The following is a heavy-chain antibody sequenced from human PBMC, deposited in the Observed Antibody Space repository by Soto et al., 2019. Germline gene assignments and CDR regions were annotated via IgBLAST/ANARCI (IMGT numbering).Heavy chain of an antibody. V-gene: IGHV3-33*01. CDR2: IWYDGSNK. J-gene: IGHJ4*02. Sequence: GGSLRLSCAASGFTFSSYGMHWVRQAPGKGLEWVAVIWYDGSNKYYADSVKGRFTISRDNSKNTLYLQMNSLRAEDTAVYYCARSPVGYSSSWPIYYFDYWGQGTLVTVSS. CDR3: ARSPVGYSSSWPIYYFDY. D-gene: IGHD6-13*01. CDR1: GFTFSSYG.